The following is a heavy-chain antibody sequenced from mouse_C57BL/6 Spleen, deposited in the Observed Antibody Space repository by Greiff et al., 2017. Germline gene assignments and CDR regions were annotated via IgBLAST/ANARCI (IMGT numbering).Heavy chain of an antibody. CDR2: INPGSGGT. J-gene: IGHJ2*01. D-gene: IGHD1-1*01. CDR3: ARRNYYGSSYDYFDY. V-gene: IGHV1-54*01. CDR1: GYAFTNYL. Sequence: QVQLQQSGAELVRPGTSVKVSCKASGYAFTNYLIEWVKQRPGQGLEWIGVINPGSGGTNYNEKFKGKATLTADKSSSTAYMQLSSLTSEDSAVYFCARRNYYGSSYDYFDYWGQGTTLTVSS.